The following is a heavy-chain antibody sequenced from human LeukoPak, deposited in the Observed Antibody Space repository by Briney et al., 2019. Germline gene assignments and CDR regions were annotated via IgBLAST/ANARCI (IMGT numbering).Heavy chain of an antibody. Sequence: GGSLRLSCVASGFTFNSYAMHWVRQAPGKGLEWISLISGDGDSTYYTDSVKGRFTGSRDNSKSSLYLQMNSLRTEDTALYYCAKEETIVVGGYYYYGMDVWGQGTTVTVSS. CDR2: ISGDGDST. V-gene: IGHV3-43*02. CDR1: GFTFNSYA. J-gene: IGHJ6*02. CDR3: AKEETIVVGGYYYYGMDV. D-gene: IGHD2-15*01.